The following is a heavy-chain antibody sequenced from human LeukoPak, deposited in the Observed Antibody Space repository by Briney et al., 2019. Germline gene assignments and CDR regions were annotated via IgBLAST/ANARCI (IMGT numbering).Heavy chain of an antibody. V-gene: IGHV3-21*01. CDR2: ISSSSSYI. CDR1: GFTFSNYN. J-gene: IGHJ4*02. D-gene: IGHD2-8*02. CDR3: ARDSPYGTAGY. Sequence: GGSLRLSCAASGFTFSNYNMNWVRQAPGKGLEWVSSISSSSSYIYYADSVKGRFTISRDNTKNSLYLQMNSLRAEDTAVYYCARDSPYGTAGYWGQGTLVTVPS.